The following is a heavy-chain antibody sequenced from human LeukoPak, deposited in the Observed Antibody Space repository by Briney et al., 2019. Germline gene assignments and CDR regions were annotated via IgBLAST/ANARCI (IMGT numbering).Heavy chain of an antibody. CDR2: IHNNGAI. CDR1: GDSIRSYY. Sequence: PSETLSLTCIVSGDSIRSYYWNWIRQAPGKALEWIGHIHNNGAIAYNFSLKSRVTISMDTSKNQFSLKLSSVTAADTAVYYCGRWGYFDSGNYFVVDYWGQGTVVTVSS. V-gene: IGHV4-59*01. CDR3: GRWGYFDSGNYFVVDY. J-gene: IGHJ4*02. D-gene: IGHD3-22*01.